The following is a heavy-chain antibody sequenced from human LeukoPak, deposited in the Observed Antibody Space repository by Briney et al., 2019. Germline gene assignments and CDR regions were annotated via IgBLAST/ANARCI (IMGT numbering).Heavy chain of an antibody. CDR1: GFAFSFYA. D-gene: IGHD3-22*01. Sequence: PGGSLRLSCAASGFAFSFYAMSWLRQPPGKGLEWVSTINANSGTTSYAASVRGRFTISRDNSKNTLYLQVNTLRADDTATYYCARGDNSAFDIWGQGTMVTVSS. CDR3: ARGDNSAFDI. CDR2: INANSGTT. J-gene: IGHJ3*02. V-gene: IGHV3-23*01.